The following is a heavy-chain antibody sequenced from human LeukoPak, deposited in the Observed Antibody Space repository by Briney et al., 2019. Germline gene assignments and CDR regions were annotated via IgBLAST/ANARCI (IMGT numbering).Heavy chain of an antibody. J-gene: IGHJ4*02. CDR1: GFTFSSFA. CDR3: AKRIAALGPSFDY. D-gene: IGHD6-13*01. Sequence: GGSLRLSCAASGFTFSSFAMSWVRQAPGMGLEWVSSISSSGGSTYYIDSVKGRFTISRDNSKSTLYLQMNSLRADDTAVYYCAKRIAALGPSFDYWGQGTLVTVSS. CDR2: ISSSGGST. V-gene: IGHV3-23*01.